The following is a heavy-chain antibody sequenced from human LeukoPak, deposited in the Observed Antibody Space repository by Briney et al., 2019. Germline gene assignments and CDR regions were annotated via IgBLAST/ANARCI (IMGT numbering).Heavy chain of an antibody. CDR3: VAISYLAFDI. CDR1: GFSIGGYW. CDR2: IKQDGGDK. Sequence: GGSLRLSCAASGFSIGGYWMSWVRRPPGKGLEWVANIKQDGGDKDYVDSVKGRFTISRDNVKNSAYLQITDLRVGDTAVYYCVAISYLAFDIWGQGTMVTVSS. J-gene: IGHJ3*02. V-gene: IGHV3-7*01. D-gene: IGHD3-3*01.